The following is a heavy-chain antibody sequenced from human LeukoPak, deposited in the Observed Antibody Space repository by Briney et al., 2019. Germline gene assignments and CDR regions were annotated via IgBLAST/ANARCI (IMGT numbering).Heavy chain of an antibody. CDR2: ISSSSSTI. D-gene: IGHD3-3*01. Sequence: PGGSLRLSCAASGFTFSSYSMNWVRQAPGKGLEWVSYISSSSSTIYYADSVKGRFTISRDNAKNSLYLQMNSLRAEDTAVYYCVRGYYDFWSGNAFDIWGQGTMVTVSS. CDR3: VRGYYDFWSGNAFDI. CDR1: GFTFSSYS. J-gene: IGHJ3*02. V-gene: IGHV3-48*01.